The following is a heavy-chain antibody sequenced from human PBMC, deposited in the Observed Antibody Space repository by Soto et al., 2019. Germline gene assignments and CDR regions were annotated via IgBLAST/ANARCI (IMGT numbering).Heavy chain of an antibody. CDR1: GASLSSGGSY. V-gene: IGHV4-31*03. Sequence: ASETLSLTCTVSGASLSSGGSYWSWIRHHPGKGLEWIGFIFYTGITYYNPSLKSRLTISVDTSKNQFSLNLSSVTAADTAVYYCARAYSGSSFFDYWGQGT. CDR3: ARAYSGSSFFDY. CDR2: IFYTGIT. J-gene: IGHJ4*02. D-gene: IGHD6-6*01.